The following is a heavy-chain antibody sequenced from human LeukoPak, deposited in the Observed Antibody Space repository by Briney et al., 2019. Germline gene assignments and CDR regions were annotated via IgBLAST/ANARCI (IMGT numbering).Heavy chain of an antibody. J-gene: IGHJ4*01. CDR1: GYTLTDYY. V-gene: IGHV1-2*02. Sequence: LWASVKVPCKASGYTLTDYYLHWVRQAPGQGLKWMGWINPNSGATHYAQSFQARVTMTRDTSIASSYMELTGLESDDTAVYYCARGRRILGGPENAGDFFDFWGQGSLVTVSS. D-gene: IGHD3-16*01. CDR2: INPNSGAT. CDR3: ARGRRILGGPENAGDFFDF.